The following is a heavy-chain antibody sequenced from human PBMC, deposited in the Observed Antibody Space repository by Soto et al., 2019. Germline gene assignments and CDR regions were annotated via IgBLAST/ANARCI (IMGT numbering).Heavy chain of an antibody. Sequence: SETLSLTCAVSGGSVSSGGYSWTWIRQPPGKGLEWIGYVHHTGSTTYNPSLKTRVNISIDRPNNQFFLTLTSATAADSAVYYCARGLWNDVFQYWGRGILVTVSS. V-gene: IGHV4-30-2*01. CDR3: ARGLWNDVFQY. CDR1: GGSVSSGGYS. D-gene: IGHD1-1*01. CDR2: VHHTGST. J-gene: IGHJ1*01.